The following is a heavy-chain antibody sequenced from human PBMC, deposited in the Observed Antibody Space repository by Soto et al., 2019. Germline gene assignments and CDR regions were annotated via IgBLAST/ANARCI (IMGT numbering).Heavy chain of an antibody. Sequence: PGESLKISFQGSGYRFNNYWITWVRQMPGKGLEWLARIDPSDSYTNYSPSFQDRVTVSVDKSTSTAYLQWSSLQASDTATYYSATLAPMRQYYFGIDVWGQGTPVTVSS. CDR1: GYRFNNYW. CDR2: IDPSDSYT. V-gene: IGHV5-10-1*01. J-gene: IGHJ6*02. CDR3: ATLAPMRQYYFGIDV.